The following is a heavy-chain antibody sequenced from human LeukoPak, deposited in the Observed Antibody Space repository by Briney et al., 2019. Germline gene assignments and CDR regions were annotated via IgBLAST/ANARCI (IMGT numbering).Heavy chain of an antibody. V-gene: IGHV3-74*01. J-gene: IGHJ2*01. Sequence: GGSLRLSCTASGFTLSPYWMHWVRQATGKGLVWVSRIKPDGTDTRYADSVKGRLTISRDNANNTLYLQMNSLRGEDTAVYYCARDDLRFGQLFPFDLWGRGTLVTVSS. D-gene: IGHD3-10*01. CDR1: GFTLSPYW. CDR3: ARDDLRFGQLFPFDL. CDR2: IKPDGTDT.